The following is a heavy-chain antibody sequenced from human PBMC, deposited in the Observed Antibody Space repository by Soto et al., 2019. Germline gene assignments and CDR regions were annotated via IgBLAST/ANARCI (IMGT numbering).Heavy chain of an antibody. Sequence: GASVKVSCKASGYTFTSYGISWVRQAPGQGLEWMGWISAYNGNTNYTQKLQGRVTMTTDTSTSTAYMELRSLRSDDTAVYYCARDDATYYYDSTGYYYGSGLYYHYGMDVWGQGTTVTVSS. J-gene: IGHJ6*02. CDR1: GYTFTSYG. V-gene: IGHV1-18*04. D-gene: IGHD3-22*01. CDR2: ISAYNGNT. CDR3: ARDDATYYYDSTGYYYGSGLYYHYGMDV.